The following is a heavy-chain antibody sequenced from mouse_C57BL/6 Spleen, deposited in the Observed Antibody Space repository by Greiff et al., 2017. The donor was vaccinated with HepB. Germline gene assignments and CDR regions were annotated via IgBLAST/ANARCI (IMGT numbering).Heavy chain of an antibody. D-gene: IGHD1-1*01. CDR1: GYTFTSYG. CDR3: GNYERYAMDY. CDR2: IYPRSGNT. V-gene: IGHV1-81*01. Sequence: QVQLKESGAELARPGASVKLSCKASGYTFTSYGISWVKQRTGQGLEWIGEIYPRSGNTYYNEKFKGKATLTADKSSSTAYMELRSLTSEDSAVYFCGNYERYAMDYWGQGTSVTVSS. J-gene: IGHJ4*01.